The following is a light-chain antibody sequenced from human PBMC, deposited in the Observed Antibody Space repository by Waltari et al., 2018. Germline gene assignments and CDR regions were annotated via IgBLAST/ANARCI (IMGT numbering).Light chain of an antibody. CDR2: AAS. Sequence: EVVLTQSPPTLSLSPGERATLSCRASQSVSNSLAWYRQKPGQAASLLIYAASTRAAGIPDSFSGSGAGTDFTLTIISLEPEDFAGYYCQLRTGWPMTFGQGTRLEIK. J-gene: IGKJ5*01. CDR3: QLRTGWPMT. CDR1: QSVSNS. V-gene: IGKV3-11*01.